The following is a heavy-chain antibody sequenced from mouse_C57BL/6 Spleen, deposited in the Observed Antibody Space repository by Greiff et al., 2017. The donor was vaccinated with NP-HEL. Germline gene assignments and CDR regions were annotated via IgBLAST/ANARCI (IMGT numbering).Heavy chain of an antibody. CDR2: IRNKANGYTT. CDR3: ARRRYYAMDY. CDR1: GFTFTDYY. J-gene: IGHJ4*01. V-gene: IGHV7-3*01. Sequence: EVQVVESGGGLVQPGGSLSLSCAASGFTFTDYYMSWVRQPPGKALEWLGFIRNKANGYTTEYSASVKGRFTISRDNSQSILYLQMNALRAEDSATYYCARRRYYAMDYWGQGTSVTVSS.